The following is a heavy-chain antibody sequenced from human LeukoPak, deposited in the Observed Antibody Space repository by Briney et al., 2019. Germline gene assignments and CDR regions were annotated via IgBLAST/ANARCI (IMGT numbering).Heavy chain of an antibody. J-gene: IGHJ6*02. CDR3: ASSNNYPRNYYYYYGMDV. CDR2: INHSGST. Sequence: SETLSLTCAVYGGSSSGYYWSWIRQPPGKGLEWIGEINHSGSTNYNPSLKSRVTISVDTSKNQFSLKLSSVTAADTAVYYCASSNNYPRNYYYYYGMDVWGQGTTVTVSS. V-gene: IGHV4-34*01. CDR1: GGSSSGYY. D-gene: IGHD4-11*01.